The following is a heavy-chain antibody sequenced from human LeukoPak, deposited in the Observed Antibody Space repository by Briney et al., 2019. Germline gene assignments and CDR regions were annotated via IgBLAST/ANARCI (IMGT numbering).Heavy chain of an antibody. D-gene: IGHD3-22*01. Sequence: PGGSLRLSCAASGFTFSSYGMHWVRQAPGKGLEWVAVIAYDGSNNTYADSVKGRFTISRDNSKNTLYLQMNSMRAEDTAVYYCAKDPYDSSGYYYYSLTFFDYWGQGTLVTVSS. CDR3: AKDPYDSSGYYYYSLTFFDY. V-gene: IGHV3-30*18. CDR1: GFTFSSYG. CDR2: IAYDGSNN. J-gene: IGHJ4*02.